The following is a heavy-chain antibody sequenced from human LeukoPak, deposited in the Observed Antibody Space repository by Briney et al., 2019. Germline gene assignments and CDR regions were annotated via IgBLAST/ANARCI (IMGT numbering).Heavy chain of an antibody. CDR3: VRFNSGSYYRDVAFVI. CDR2: INWNGGST. Sequence: GGSLRLSCAASGFTFDDYGMSWVRQAPGKGLEWVSGINWNGGSTGYADSVKGRFTISRDNAKNSLYLQMNSLRAEDTALYYCVRFNSGSYYRDVAFVIWGQGTMVTVSS. CDR1: GFTFDDYG. V-gene: IGHV3-20*04. D-gene: IGHD1-26*01. J-gene: IGHJ3*02.